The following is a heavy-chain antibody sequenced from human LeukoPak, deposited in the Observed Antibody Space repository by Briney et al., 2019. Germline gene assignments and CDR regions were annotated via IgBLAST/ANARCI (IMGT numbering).Heavy chain of an antibody. J-gene: IGHJ5*02. CDR1: GYTFTSYD. CDR3: ARGHSSGWYLKFSWFDP. V-gene: IGHV1-8*01. CDR2: MNPNSGNT. Sequence: ASVKVSCKASGYTFTSYDINWVRQATGQGLEWMGWMNPNSGNTGYAQKFQGRVTMTRNTSISTAYMELSSLRSEDTAVYYCARGHSSGWYLKFSWFDPWGQGTLVTVSS. D-gene: IGHD6-19*01.